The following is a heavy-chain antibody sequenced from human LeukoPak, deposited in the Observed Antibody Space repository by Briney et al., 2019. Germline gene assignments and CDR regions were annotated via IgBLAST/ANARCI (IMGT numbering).Heavy chain of an antibody. CDR3: ARERAVLRFLEWFFDY. D-gene: IGHD3-3*01. V-gene: IGHV4-59*01. Sequence: SETLSLTCTVSGGSISSYYWSWIRQPPGKGLEWIGYIYYSGSTNYNPSLKSRVTISVDTSKNQFSLKLSSVTAADTAVYYCARERAVLRFLEWFFDYWGQGTLVTVSS. CDR2: IYYSGST. J-gene: IGHJ4*02. CDR1: GGSISSYY.